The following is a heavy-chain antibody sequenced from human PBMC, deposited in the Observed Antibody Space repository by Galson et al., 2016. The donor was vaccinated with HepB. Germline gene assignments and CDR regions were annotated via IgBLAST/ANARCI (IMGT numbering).Heavy chain of an antibody. CDR3: ARDASSSWYPLGRNYGMDV. J-gene: IGHJ6*02. Sequence: SVKVSCKASGYTFSSYGISWVRQAPRQGLEWMGWVSANSGNTNYVQKLQGRVTLTTDTSTSTAYLELRSLRADDTAVYYCARDASSSWYPLGRNYGMDVWGQGTTVTVSS. V-gene: IGHV1-18*01. D-gene: IGHD6-13*01. CDR1: GYTFSSYG. CDR2: VSANSGNT.